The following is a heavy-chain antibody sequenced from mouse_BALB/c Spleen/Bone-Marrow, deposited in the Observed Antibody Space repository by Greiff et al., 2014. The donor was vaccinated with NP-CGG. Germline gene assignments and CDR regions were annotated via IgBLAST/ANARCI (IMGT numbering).Heavy chain of an antibody. CDR2: INPFNGGT. J-gene: IGHJ2*01. Sequence: EVQLQQSGPELVKPGASMKISCKASGYSFTGYYMHWMKQSHGKNLEWIGLINPFNGGTDYNQKFKGKATLTVDKSSGTAYMERLSLTSEDSAVYYDARREVHDGYDGCYFDYWGQGTTLTVSS. V-gene: IGHV1-34*01. CDR1: GYSFTGYY. CDR3: ARREVHDGYDGCYFDY. D-gene: IGHD2-2*01.